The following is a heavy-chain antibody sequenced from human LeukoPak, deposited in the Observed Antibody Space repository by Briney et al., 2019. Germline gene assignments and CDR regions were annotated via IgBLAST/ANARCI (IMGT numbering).Heavy chain of an antibody. V-gene: IGHV3-21*01. Sequence: GGSLRLSCVASGFTFSSYGMNWVRQAPGNGLEWVSSVSVSSTYIYYADSVKGRFTISRDNAKNSLYLQMNSLRAEDTAVYYCAKDSNSYYFDYWGQGTLATVSS. D-gene: IGHD4-11*01. CDR3: AKDSNSYYFDY. CDR1: GFTFSSYG. CDR2: VSVSSTYI. J-gene: IGHJ4*02.